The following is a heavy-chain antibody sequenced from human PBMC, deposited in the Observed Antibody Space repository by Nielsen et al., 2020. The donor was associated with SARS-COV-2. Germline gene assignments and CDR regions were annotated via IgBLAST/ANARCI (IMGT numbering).Heavy chain of an antibody. CDR1: GFTFSRYG. J-gene: IGHJ6*03. V-gene: IGHV3-33*07. Sequence: GESLKISCAASGFTFSRYGMDRVRQAPGKGLEWVAITWSDGSNKEYADSVKGRFTISRDNSKNTLYLQMNSLRAEDTAVYYCAREGAYCGGDCYSGMDVWGKGTTVTVSS. D-gene: IGHD2-21*02. CDR2: TWSDGSNK. CDR3: AREGAYCGGDCYSGMDV.